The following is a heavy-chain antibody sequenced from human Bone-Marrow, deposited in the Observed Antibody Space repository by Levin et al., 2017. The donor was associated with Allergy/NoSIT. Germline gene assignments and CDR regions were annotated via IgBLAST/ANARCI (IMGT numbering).Heavy chain of an antibody. Sequence: ASVKVSCKASGYNFSHYGISWVRQAPGQGLEWRGWISGYNGDTRYAQIFQGRVAMTTETSTRTAYMVLGSLRSDDTAVYYCARDGRFLGRTGMDVWGQGTTVIVS. CDR3: ARDGRFLGRTGMDV. CDR1: GYNFSHYG. V-gene: IGHV1-18*01. D-gene: IGHD3-3*01. CDR2: ISGYNGDT. J-gene: IGHJ6*02.